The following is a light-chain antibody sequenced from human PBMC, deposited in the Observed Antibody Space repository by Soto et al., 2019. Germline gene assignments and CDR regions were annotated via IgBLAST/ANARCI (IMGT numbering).Light chain of an antibody. V-gene: IGKV3-15*01. CDR2: GAS. J-gene: IGKJ1*01. CDR1: QSISSN. CDR3: HQYYDCPPRT. Sequence: EIVMTQSPATVSVSPGERATLSCRSSQSISSNLVWYQQKPGQPPRLLIYGASSRATRIPAMCSGSGAGAESTLIISRLSSDDSALYCHQYYDCPPRTFGQGTKVDI.